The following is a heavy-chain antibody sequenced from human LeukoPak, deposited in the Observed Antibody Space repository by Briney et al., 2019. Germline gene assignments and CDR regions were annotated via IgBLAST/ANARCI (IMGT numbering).Heavy chain of an antibody. Sequence: ASVKVSCKTSGGTFSSYAISWVRQAPGHGLEWMGRIIPIFSIAIYAQKFQGRVTITADKSPSTAYMELDSLRPEGTAVYYSSRECNVLMVYANTKRNWFGPLGHGTLVT. CDR1: GGTFSSYA. D-gene: IGHD2-8*01. V-gene: IGHV1-69*04. J-gene: IGHJ5*02. CDR2: IIPIFSIA. CDR3: SRECNVLMVYANTKRNWFGP.